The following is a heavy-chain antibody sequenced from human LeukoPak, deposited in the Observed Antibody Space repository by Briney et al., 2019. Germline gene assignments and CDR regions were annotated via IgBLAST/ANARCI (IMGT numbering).Heavy chain of an antibody. D-gene: IGHD1-26*01. Sequence: SETLSLTCTVSGGSISSSSYYWGWIRQPPGKGLEWIGSIYYSGSTYYNPSLKSRVTISVDTSKNQFSLKLSSVTAADTAVYYCASAPLVGATTGWFDPWGQGTLVTVSS. CDR1: GGSISSSSYY. CDR2: IYYSGST. V-gene: IGHV4-39*01. J-gene: IGHJ5*02. CDR3: ASAPLVGATTGWFDP.